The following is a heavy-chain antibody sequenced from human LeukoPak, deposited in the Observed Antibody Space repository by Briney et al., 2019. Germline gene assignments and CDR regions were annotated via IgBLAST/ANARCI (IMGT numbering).Heavy chain of an antibody. V-gene: IGHV3-20*01. Sequence: LAGGSLRLSCVASGFTFDEYGMSWVRQAPGKGLEWVSGINWNGGSTGYADSVKGRFTISRDNAKNSLYLQMNSLRAEDTALYHCARAGSYYYESSGYYDYWGQGTLVTVSS. CDR2: INWNGGST. CDR1: GFTFDEYG. CDR3: ARAGSYYYESSGYYDY. J-gene: IGHJ4*02. D-gene: IGHD3-22*01.